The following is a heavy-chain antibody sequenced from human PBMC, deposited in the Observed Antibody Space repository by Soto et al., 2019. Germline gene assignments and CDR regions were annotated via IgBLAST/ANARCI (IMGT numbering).Heavy chain of an antibody. CDR2: INSDGSSI. D-gene: IGHD5-12*01. CDR1: GFTFSSHW. J-gene: IGHJ6*02. CDR3: ARRGYSGYDSIRYYYYGMDV. V-gene: IGHV3-74*01. Sequence: EVQLVESGGGLVQPGGSLRLSCAASGFTFSSHWMHWVRQAPGKGLVWVSRINSDGSSITYADSVKGRFTISRDNAKNTLYLQMNRLGAEDTAVYYCARRGYSGYDSIRYYYYGMDVWGQGTTVTVSS.